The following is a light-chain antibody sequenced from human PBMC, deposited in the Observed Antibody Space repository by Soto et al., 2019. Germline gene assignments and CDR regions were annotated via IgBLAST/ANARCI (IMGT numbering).Light chain of an antibody. CDR2: EVI. CDR1: SSDVGGYNF. J-gene: IGLJ2*01. V-gene: IGLV2-8*01. Sequence: QSVLTQPPSASGSPGQSVTISCAGTSSDVGGYNFVSWYQQHPGKVPKLMIYEVIKRPSGVPDRFSGSKSGNTASLTVSGLHAEDEADYYCISYSGSDNFVVFGGGTKLTVL. CDR3: ISYSGSDNFVV.